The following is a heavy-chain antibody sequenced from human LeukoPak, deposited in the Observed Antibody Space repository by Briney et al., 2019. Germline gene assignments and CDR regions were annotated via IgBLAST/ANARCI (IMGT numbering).Heavy chain of an antibody. CDR2: ISAYNGNT. J-gene: IGHJ4*02. V-gene: IGHV1-18*01. CDR3: ARGFITMVRGVIH. Sequence: GASVKVSCKASGYIFTSYDINWVRQAPGQGLEWMGWISAYNGNTNYAQKLQGRVTMTTDTSTSTAYMELRSLRSDDTAVYYCARGFITMVRGVIHWGQGTLVTVSS. D-gene: IGHD3-10*01. CDR1: GYIFTSYD.